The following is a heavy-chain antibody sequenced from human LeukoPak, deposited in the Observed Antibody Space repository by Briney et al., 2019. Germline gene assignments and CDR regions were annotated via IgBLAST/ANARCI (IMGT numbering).Heavy chain of an antibody. V-gene: IGHV3-48*02. CDR3: ASRYCSGGSCYFVY. CDR1: GFTFSSYS. CDR2: ISSSSSTI. Sequence: PGGSLRLSCAASGFTFSSYSMNWVRQAPGKGLEWVSCISSSSSTIYYADSVKGRFTISRDNAKNSLYLQMNSLRDEDTAVYYCASRYCSGGSCYFVYWGQGTLVTVSS. D-gene: IGHD2-15*01. J-gene: IGHJ4*02.